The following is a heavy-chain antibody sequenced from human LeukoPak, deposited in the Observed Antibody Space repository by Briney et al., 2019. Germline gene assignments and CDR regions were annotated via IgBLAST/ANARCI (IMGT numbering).Heavy chain of an antibody. CDR1: GFTFSSYA. CDR2: ISYDGSNK. V-gene: IGHV3-30*01. Sequence: GGSLRLSCAASGFTFSSYAMHWVRQAPGKGLEWVAVISYDGSNKYYADSVKGRFTISRDNSKNTLYLQMNSLRAEDTAVYYCAAAKNYYYYYTDVWGKGTTVTVSS. J-gene: IGHJ6*03. CDR3: AAAKNYYYYYTDV. D-gene: IGHD2-15*01.